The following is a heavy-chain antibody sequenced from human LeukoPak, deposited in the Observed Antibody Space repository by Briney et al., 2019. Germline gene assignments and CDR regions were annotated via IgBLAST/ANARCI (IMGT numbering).Heavy chain of an antibody. CDR2: INASGSRT. Sequence: GGSLRLSCAASGFIFNTYAMSWVRQAPGKGLEWVSDINASGSRTYYADSVKGRFTISRDNSKNTVYLQMNSLRDEDTAVYYCARDDPYSSNYYMDVWAKGTTVTVSS. V-gene: IGHV3-23*01. D-gene: IGHD6-19*01. CDR3: ARDDPYSSNYYMDV. J-gene: IGHJ6*03. CDR1: GFIFNTYA.